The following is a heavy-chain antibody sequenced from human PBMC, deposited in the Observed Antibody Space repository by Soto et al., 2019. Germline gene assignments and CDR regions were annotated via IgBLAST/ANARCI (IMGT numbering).Heavy chain of an antibody. CDR3: AGSIAARNYYYYGMDV. CDR1: GGSISSSSYY. CDR2: IYYSGST. Sequence: SETLSLTCTVSGGSISSSSYYWGWIRQPPGKGLEWIGSIYYSGSTYYNPSLKSRVTISVDTSKNQFSLKLSSVTAADTAVYYCAGSIAARNYYYYGMDVWGQGTTVTVSS. J-gene: IGHJ6*02. V-gene: IGHV4-39*01. D-gene: IGHD6-6*01.